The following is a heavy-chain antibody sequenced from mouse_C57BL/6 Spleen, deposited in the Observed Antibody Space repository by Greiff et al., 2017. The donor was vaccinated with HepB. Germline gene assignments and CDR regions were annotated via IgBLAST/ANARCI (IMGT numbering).Heavy chain of an antibody. Sequence: EVQVVESGGGLVKPGGSLKLSCAASGFTFSSYAMSWVRQTPEKRLEWVATISDGGSYTYYPDNVKGRFTISRDNSKNNLYLQMSHLKSEDTAMYYCARDYYYGSSRYFDVWGTRTTVTVSS. J-gene: IGHJ1*03. CDR3: ARDYYYGSSRYFDV. CDR1: GFTFSSYA. V-gene: IGHV5-4*01. D-gene: IGHD1-1*01. CDR2: ISDGGSYT.